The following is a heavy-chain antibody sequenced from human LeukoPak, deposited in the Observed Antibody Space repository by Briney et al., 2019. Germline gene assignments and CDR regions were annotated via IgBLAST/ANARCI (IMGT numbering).Heavy chain of an antibody. CDR2: ISGSGGST. CDR3: AKGYYYDSSGYYPIGR. CDR1: GFTFSSYA. D-gene: IGHD3-22*01. V-gene: IGHV3-23*01. Sequence: PGGPLRLSCAASGFTFSSYAMSWVRQAPGKGLEWVSVISGSGGSTYYADSVKGRFTISRDNSKNTLYLQMNSLRAEDTAVYYCAKGYYYDSSGYYPIGRWGQGTLVTVSS. J-gene: IGHJ4*02.